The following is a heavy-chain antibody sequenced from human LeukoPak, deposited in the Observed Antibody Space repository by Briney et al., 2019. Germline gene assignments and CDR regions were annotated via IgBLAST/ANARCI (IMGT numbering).Heavy chain of an antibody. V-gene: IGHV1-69*04. CDR2: IIPILGIA. CDR1: GGTFSSYA. Sequence: ASVKVSCKASGGTFSSYAISWVRQAPGQGLEWMGRIIPILGIANYAQKFQGRVTITADKSTSTAYMELSSLRSEDTAVYYCARDQDYGDYVELDYWGQGTLVTVSS. CDR3: ARDQDYGDYVELDY. D-gene: IGHD4-17*01. J-gene: IGHJ4*02.